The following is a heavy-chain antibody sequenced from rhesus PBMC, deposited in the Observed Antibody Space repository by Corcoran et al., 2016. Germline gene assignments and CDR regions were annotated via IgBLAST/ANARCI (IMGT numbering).Heavy chain of an antibody. V-gene: IGHV3-134*01. CDR3: SRTTTVTTYFDY. Sequence: DVQLVESGGGLVKPGGSLRLSCAASGFTFADDAMRWVRQAPGQGLGVLSRSRWDYGTIYYAGFVKGRFTISRDNAKNSLFLQMDRLRAEDTAVYYCSRTTTVTTYFDYWGQGVLVTVSS. J-gene: IGHJ4*01. D-gene: IGHD4-35*01. CDR1: GFTFADDA. CDR2: SRWDYGTI.